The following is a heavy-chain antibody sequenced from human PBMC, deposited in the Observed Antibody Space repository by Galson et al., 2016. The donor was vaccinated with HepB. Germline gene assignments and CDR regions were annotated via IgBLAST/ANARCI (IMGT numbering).Heavy chain of an antibody. CDR3: ATTTDYSPWWYFDL. CDR1: GGSISSGGYY. V-gene: IGHV4-31*03. J-gene: IGHJ2*01. CDR2: IYYSGST. Sequence: TLSLTCTVSGGSISSGGYYWSWIRQHPGKGLEWIGYIYYSGSTYYNPSLKSRITISVDTSKNQFSLKLSSVTAADTAVYYCATTTDYSPWWYFDLWGRGTLVTVSS. D-gene: IGHD3-9*01.